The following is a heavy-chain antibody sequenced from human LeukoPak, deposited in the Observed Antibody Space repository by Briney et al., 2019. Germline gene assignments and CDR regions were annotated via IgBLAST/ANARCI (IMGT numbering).Heavy chain of an antibody. CDR2: IYHSGST. D-gene: IGHD3-10*01. J-gene: IGHJ4*02. CDR3: AMVRGVNYYFDY. V-gene: IGHV4-38-2*02. CDR1: GGSISNYY. Sequence: SETLSLTCTVSGGSISNYYWGWIRQPPGKGLEWIGSIYHSGSTYYNPSLKSRVTISVDTSKNQFSLKLSSVTAADTAVYYCAMVRGVNYYFDYWGQGTLVTVSS.